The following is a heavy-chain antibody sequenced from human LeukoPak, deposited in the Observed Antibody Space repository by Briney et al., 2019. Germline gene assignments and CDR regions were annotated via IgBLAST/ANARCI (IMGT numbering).Heavy chain of an antibody. D-gene: IGHD6-19*01. J-gene: IGHJ4*02. CDR2: IYSGDNT. CDR3: ARVGIAVAVY. Sequence: GGSLRLSCAASGFSVSSNYMIRVRQAPGKGLEWVSIIYSGDNTSYADSVKGRFIISRDNSKNTLFLQMNSVRAEDTAVYYCARVGIAVAVYWGQGTLVTVSS. CDR1: GFSVSSNY. V-gene: IGHV3-66*01.